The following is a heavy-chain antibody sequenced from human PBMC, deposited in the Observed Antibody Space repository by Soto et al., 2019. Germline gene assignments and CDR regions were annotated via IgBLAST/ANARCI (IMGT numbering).Heavy chain of an antibody. D-gene: IGHD6-13*01. CDR2: IWYDGSNK. CDR1: GFTFSSYG. J-gene: IGHJ4*02. CDR3: ARGGSYSSSWQPFDY. Sequence: GGSLRLSCAASGFTFSSYGMHWVRQAPGKGLEWVAVIWYDGSNKYYADSVKGRFTISRDNSKNTLYLQMNSLRAEDTAGYYCARGGSYSSSWQPFDYWGQGTLVTVSS. V-gene: IGHV3-33*01.